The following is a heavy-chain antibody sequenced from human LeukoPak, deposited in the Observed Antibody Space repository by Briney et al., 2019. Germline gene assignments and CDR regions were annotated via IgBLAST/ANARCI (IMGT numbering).Heavy chain of an antibody. CDR3: ARDRADYYYYGMDV. CDR1: GGSISSGDYY. V-gene: IGHV4-30-4*01. Sequence: SETLSLTCTVSGGSISSGDYYWSWIRQPPGKGLEWIGYIYYGGSTYYNPSLKSRVTISVDTSKNQFSLKLSSVTAADTAVYYCARDRADYYYYGMDVWGQGTTVTVSS. CDR2: IYYGGST. J-gene: IGHJ6*02. D-gene: IGHD3-10*01.